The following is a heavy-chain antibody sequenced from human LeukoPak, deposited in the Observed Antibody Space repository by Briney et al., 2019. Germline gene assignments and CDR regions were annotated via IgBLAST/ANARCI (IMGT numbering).Heavy chain of an antibody. J-gene: IGHJ4*02. CDR2: ISGSGASK. CDR1: GFTFSSYV. V-gene: IGHV3-23*01. CDR3: ARDTGYNTFDY. D-gene: IGHD5-24*01. Sequence: PGGSLRLSCAASGFTFSSYVMSWVRHAPGKGLEWVSGISGSGASKYYADSVKGRVTISRDNSKNTLYLQMNSLRAEDTAVYYCARDTGYNTFDYWGQGTLVTVSS.